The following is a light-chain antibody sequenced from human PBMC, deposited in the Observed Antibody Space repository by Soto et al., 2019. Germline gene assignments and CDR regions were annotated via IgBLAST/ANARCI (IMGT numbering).Light chain of an antibody. J-gene: IGKJ1*01. V-gene: IGKV3-15*01. Sequence: EIVMTQSPATLSVSPGERATLSCRASQSVSSNLAWYQQKPGQAPRLLIYGASTRATGIPARVSGSGSGTEFTLTISSLQSEDFAAYYCQQYNNWPPLTFGQGTKVDIK. CDR2: GAS. CDR1: QSVSSN. CDR3: QQYNNWPPLT.